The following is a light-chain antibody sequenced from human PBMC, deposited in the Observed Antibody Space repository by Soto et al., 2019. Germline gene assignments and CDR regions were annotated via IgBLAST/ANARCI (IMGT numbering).Light chain of an antibody. CDR2: GDS. CDR1: NIGSKN. CDR3: QVWDSSTGI. J-gene: IGLJ2*01. Sequence: SYELTQPLSVSVALGQTARITCGGNNIGSKNVYWYQQKPGQVPVLAIYGDSNRPSGIPERFSGSNSGNTATLTISRAQAGDEADYYCQVWDSSTGIFGGGTKLTVL. V-gene: IGLV3-9*01.